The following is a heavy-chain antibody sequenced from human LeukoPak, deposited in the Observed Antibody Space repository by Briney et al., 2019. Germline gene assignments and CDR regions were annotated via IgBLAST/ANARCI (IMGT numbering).Heavy chain of an antibody. J-gene: IGHJ4*02. D-gene: IGHD3-22*01. Sequence: PGGSLRLFCAASVFLFSSYAMSGVRQAPGKGLEWVSAISGSGGSTYYADSVKGRFTISRDNSKNTLYLQMNSLRAEDKDVYYCAKDSTIGYYESRGYYSFDYWGQGTLVIVSS. CDR1: VFLFSSYA. V-gene: IGHV3-23*01. CDR3: AKDSTIGYYESRGYYSFDY. CDR2: ISGSGGST.